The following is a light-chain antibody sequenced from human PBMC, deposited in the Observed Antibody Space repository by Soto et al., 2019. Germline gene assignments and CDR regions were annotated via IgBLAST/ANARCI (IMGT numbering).Light chain of an antibody. CDR3: QQYTGPPTT. J-gene: IGKJ5*01. CDR1: QSVNSNY. Sequence: EIVLTQSPGTLSLSPWSRVPLSVRASQSVNSNYLAWHQQKPGQAPRLLIYGVSSRATGIPDRFSGSGSGTDFTLTITRLEPEDSAVYFCQQYTGPPTTFGQGTRLEIK. V-gene: IGKV3-20*01. CDR2: GVS.